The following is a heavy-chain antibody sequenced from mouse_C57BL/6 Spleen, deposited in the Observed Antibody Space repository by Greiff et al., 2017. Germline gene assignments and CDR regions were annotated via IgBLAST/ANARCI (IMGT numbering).Heavy chain of an antibody. CDR3: ARRIYYYGSTRNWYFDV. D-gene: IGHD1-1*01. CDR2: IYPRDGST. J-gene: IGHJ1*03. CDR1: GYTFTSYD. V-gene: IGHV1-85*01. Sequence: VQLQQSGPELVKPGASVKLSCKASGYTFTSYDINWVKQRPGQGLEWIGWIYPRDGSTKYNEKFKGKATLTVDTSSSTAYMELHSLTSEDSAVYFCARRIYYYGSTRNWYFDVWGTGTTVTVSS.